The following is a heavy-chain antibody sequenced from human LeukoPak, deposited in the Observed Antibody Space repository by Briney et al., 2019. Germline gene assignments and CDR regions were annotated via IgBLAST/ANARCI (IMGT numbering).Heavy chain of an antibody. Sequence: SETLSLTCTVSGGSISNKYWSWIRQPPGKGLEWIGYIYYSGSTNYNPSLKSRVTILVDTSKNQFSLKLSSVTAADTAVYYCARVGARSDFDYWGQGTLVTVSS. CDR1: GGSISNKY. CDR2: IYYSGST. V-gene: IGHV4-59*01. CDR3: ARVGARSDFDY. J-gene: IGHJ4*02.